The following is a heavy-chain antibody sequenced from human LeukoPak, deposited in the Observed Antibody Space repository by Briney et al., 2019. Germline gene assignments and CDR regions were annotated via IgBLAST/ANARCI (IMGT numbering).Heavy chain of an antibody. CDR1: GSSISGYY. CDR2: INTSGDS. J-gene: IGHJ5*02. CDR3: AREGRITINWFDP. Sequence: SETLSLTCTVSGSSISGYYWSWIRQPAGKGLEWIGRINTSGDSNYNPSLKSRVTMSVDTSKNQFSLKLSSVTAADTAVYYCAREGRITINWFDPWGQGTLVTVSS. D-gene: IGHD3-10*01. V-gene: IGHV4-4*07.